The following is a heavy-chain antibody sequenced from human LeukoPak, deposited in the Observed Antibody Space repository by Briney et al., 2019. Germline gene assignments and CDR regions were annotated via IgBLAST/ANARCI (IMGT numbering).Heavy chain of an antibody. Sequence: GGSLRLSCAASGFTFSSYAMHWVRQAPGKGLEWVAVISYDGSNKYYADSVKGRFTISRDNSKNTLYLLMNSLRAEDTAVYYCAKARITILLDYWGQGTLVTVSS. D-gene: IGHD3-9*01. CDR1: GFTFSSYA. J-gene: IGHJ4*02. CDR3: AKARITILLDY. CDR2: ISYDGSNK. V-gene: IGHV3-30*04.